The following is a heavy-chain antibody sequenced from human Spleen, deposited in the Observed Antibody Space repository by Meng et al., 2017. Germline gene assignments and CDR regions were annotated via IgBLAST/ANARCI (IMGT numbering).Heavy chain of an antibody. CDR3: ARGPTTMAHDFDY. V-gene: IGHV4-34*01. CDR2: INHSGST. J-gene: IGHJ4*02. D-gene: IGHD4-11*01. CDR1: GGSFSDYY. Sequence: GQRQQWGVGLCTPSETRSLPGVVSGGSFSDYYWSWIRQPPGKGLEWIGEINHSGSTNSNPSLENRATISVDTSQNNLSLKLSSVTAADSAVYYCARGPTTMAHDFDYWGQGTLVTVSS.